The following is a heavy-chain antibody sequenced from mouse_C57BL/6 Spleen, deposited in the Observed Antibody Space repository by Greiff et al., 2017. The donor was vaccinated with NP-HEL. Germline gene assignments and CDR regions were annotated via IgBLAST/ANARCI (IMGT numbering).Heavy chain of an antibody. CDR1: GFNIKNTY. CDR3: ARRCNYYGSSYAMDY. D-gene: IGHD1-1*01. CDR2: IDPANGNT. Sequence: EVQGVESVAELVRPGASVKLSCTASGFNIKNTYMHWVKQRPEQGLEWIGRIDPANGNTKYAPKFQGKATITADTSSNTAYLQLSSLTSEDTAIYYCARRCNYYGSSYAMDYWGQGTSVTVSS. J-gene: IGHJ4*01. V-gene: IGHV14-3*01.